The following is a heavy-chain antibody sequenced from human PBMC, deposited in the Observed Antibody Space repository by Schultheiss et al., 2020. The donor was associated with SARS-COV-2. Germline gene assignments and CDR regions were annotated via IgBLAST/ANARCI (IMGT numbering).Heavy chain of an antibody. D-gene: IGHD3-3*01. J-gene: IGHJ6*03. CDR1: GFTFSSYA. CDR3: ARDPELRFLEWLTGTYYYYYYMDV. CDR2: ISSNGGST. Sequence: GESLKISCSASGFTFSSYAMHWVRQAPGKGLEYVSAISSNGGSTYYANSVKGRFTISRDNSKNTLYLQMNSLRAEDTAVYYCARDPELRFLEWLTGTYYYYYYMDVWGKGTTVTVSS. V-gene: IGHV3-64*04.